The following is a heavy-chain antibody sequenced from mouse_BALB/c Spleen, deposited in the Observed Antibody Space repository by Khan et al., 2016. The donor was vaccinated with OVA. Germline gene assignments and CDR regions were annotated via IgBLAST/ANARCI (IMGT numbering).Heavy chain of an antibody. V-gene: IGHV3-2*02. CDR3: ARVYGGDFDY. CDR1: GYSITTDYA. J-gene: IGHJ2*01. CDR2: ISYSGNT. Sequence: EVQLQESGPGLVKPSQSLSLTCTVTGYSITTDYAWNWIRQFPGNSLEWMGFISYSGNTKYNPSLKSRISITRDTSKNQFFLQLKSVTTEDTARYYCARVYGGDFDYWGQGTTLTVSS. D-gene: IGHD1-1*01.